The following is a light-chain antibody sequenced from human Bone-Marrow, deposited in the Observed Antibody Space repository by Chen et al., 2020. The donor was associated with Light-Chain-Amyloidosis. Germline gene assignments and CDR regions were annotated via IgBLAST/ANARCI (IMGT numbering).Light chain of an antibody. CDR3: QQYYGIPRT. Sequence: DIVMTQSPDSLPVFLGERATINCNSSRSLVHISYNKNYLAWYQQKPGQPPKLLIYWASTRESGLPDRFRGSGSGTDFTLIISSLQAEDVALYYCQQYYGIPRTFGQGTKVEIK. V-gene: IGKV4-1*01. J-gene: IGKJ1*01. CDR2: WAS. CDR1: RSLVHISYNKNY.